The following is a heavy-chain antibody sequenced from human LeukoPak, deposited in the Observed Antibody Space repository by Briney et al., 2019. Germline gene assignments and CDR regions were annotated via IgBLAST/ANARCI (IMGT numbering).Heavy chain of an antibody. Sequence: ASVKVSCKASGYTLTSYGISWVRQAPGQGLEWMGWISAYNGNTNYAQKLQGRVTMTTDTSTSTDYMELRSLRSDDTAVYYCARPMQQLVPYDAFDIWGQGTMVTVSS. J-gene: IGHJ3*02. CDR2: ISAYNGNT. V-gene: IGHV1-18*01. CDR1: GYTLTSYG. D-gene: IGHD6-13*01. CDR3: ARPMQQLVPYDAFDI.